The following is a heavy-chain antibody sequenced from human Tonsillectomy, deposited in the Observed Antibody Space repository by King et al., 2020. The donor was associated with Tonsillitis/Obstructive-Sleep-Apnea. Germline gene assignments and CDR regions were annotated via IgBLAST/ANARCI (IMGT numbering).Heavy chain of an antibody. Sequence: VQLVESGGGLVQPGRSLRLSCAASGFTFDDYAMHWVRQAPGKGLEWVSGISWNSGSIGYADSVKGRFTISRDNAKNSLYLQMNSLRAEDTALYYCAKDSSSWYSAFVIWGQGTMVTVSS. CDR3: AKDSSSWYSAFVI. D-gene: IGHD6-13*01. CDR1: GFTFDDYA. J-gene: IGHJ3*02. V-gene: IGHV3-9*01. CDR2: ISWNSGSI.